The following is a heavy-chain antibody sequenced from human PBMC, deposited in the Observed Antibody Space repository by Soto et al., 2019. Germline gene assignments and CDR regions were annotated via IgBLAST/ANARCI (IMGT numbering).Heavy chain of an antibody. CDR2: INHSGST. Sequence: PSETLSLTCAVYGGSFSGYYWSWIRQPPGKGLEWIGEINHSGSTNYNPSLKSRVTISVDTSKNQFSLKLSSVTAADTAVYYCARGRQWLVQGYYYYGMDVWGQGTTVT. CDR1: GGSFSGYY. J-gene: IGHJ6*02. V-gene: IGHV4-34*01. CDR3: ARGRQWLVQGYYYYGMDV. D-gene: IGHD6-19*01.